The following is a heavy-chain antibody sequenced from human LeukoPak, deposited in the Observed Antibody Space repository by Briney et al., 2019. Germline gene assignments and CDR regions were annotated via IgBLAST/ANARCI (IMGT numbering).Heavy chain of an antibody. CDR3: ARHGWNFHSGTYNTLNP. CDR2: ISYTGST. D-gene: IGHD3-10*01. CDR1: GGSISSSSFY. V-gene: IGHV4-39*01. Sequence: SETLSLTCSVSGGSISSSSFYWGWIRQPPWKGLEWIGSISYTGSTYYNPSLKSRVTISVDTSKNQFSLRLNSVTAADTAMYYCARHGWNFHSGTYNTLNPRSQGTLVTVTS. J-gene: IGHJ5*02.